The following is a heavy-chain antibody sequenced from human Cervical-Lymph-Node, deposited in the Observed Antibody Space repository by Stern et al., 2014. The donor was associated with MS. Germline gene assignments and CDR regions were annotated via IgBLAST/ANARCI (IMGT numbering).Heavy chain of an antibody. CDR1: GYTFRNHD. Sequence: DQLVESGAEVKKPGASVKVSCKASGYTFRNHDINWVRQAPGQGLAWMGWMNPDGGTTGYGQRFQGRVTMTRDLATDTAYMELSRLTSEDTAIYYCARGGLYERGGYYDSLDFWGHGTMVTVSS. V-gene: IGHV1-8*01. J-gene: IGHJ3*01. D-gene: IGHD3-22*01. CDR2: MNPDGGTT. CDR3: ARGGLYERGGYYDSLDF.